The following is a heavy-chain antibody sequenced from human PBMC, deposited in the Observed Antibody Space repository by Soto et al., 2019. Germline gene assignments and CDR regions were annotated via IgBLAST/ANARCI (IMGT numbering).Heavy chain of an antibody. CDR1: GYTFTSYA. J-gene: IGHJ4*02. CDR3: ARDNTPMVRVGLDY. CDR2: ISAYNGNT. V-gene: IGHV1-18*01. D-gene: IGHD3-10*01. Sequence: ASVKVSCKASGYTFTSYAMHWVRQAPGQGLEWMGWISAYNGNTNYAQKLQGRVTMTTDTSTSTAYMELRSLRSDDTAVYYCARDNTPMVRVGLDYWGQGTLVTVSS.